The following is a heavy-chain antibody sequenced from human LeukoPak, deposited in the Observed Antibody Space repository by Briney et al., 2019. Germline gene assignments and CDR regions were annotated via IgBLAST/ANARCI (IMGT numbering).Heavy chain of an antibody. CDR3: ARGNYDILSDYSLYSPRGGFDH. D-gene: IGHD3-9*01. CDR1: GVSITLYY. Sequence: PSETLSLTCTASGVSITLYYWTWIRQSPKKGLEWIGDISNSGSTYNPSLSSRLTISTDTSKNHFSLRLTSVSAADTAVYYCARGNYDILSDYSLYSPRGGFDHWGQGILVTVSS. CDR2: ISNSGST. V-gene: IGHV4-59*01. J-gene: IGHJ4*02.